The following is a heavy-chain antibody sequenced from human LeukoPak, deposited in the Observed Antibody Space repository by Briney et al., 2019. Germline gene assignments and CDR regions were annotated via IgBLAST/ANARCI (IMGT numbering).Heavy chain of an antibody. V-gene: IGHV3-30-3*01. D-gene: IGHD6-13*01. Sequence: GRSLRLSCAASGFTFSSYAMHWVRQAPGKGLEWVAVISYDGSNKYYADSVKGRFTISRDNSKNTLYLQMNSLRAEDTAVYYCARGDRGAAAGTGNAFDIWGQGTMVTVSS. CDR1: GFTFSSYA. J-gene: IGHJ3*02. CDR3: ARGDRGAAAGTGNAFDI. CDR2: ISYDGSNK.